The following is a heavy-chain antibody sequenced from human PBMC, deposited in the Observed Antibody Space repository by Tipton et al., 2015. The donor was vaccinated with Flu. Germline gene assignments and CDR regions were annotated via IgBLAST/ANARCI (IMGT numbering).Heavy chain of an antibody. CDR1: GFTVSNYW. D-gene: IGHD3-16*01. J-gene: IGHJ4*02. CDR2: IKIDGTST. Sequence: GSLRLSCAASGFTVSNYWMHWVRQAPGKGLVWVSHIKIDGTSTNYGDSVQGRFTISRDIAQNTLFLQMSSLRAEDTAVYYCARGALGRGNTVDFWGQGTLVTVSS. V-gene: IGHV3-74*01. CDR3: ARGALGRGNTVDF.